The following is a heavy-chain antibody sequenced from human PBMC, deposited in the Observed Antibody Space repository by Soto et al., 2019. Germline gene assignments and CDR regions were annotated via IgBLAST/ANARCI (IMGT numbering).Heavy chain of an antibody. Sequence: KTSETLSLTCTVSGDSLSSGGHYWSWIRQHPGKGLEWIGHIYDSVNTYYSPSLRSRVTISADMSKNQFSLNLRSVTAADTAVYYCERVDPRGYFEILTDYWGQGTLVTVSS. CDR1: GDSLSSGGHY. V-gene: IGHV4-31*03. D-gene: IGHD3-9*01. CDR3: ERVDPRGYFEILTDY. CDR2: IYDSVNT. J-gene: IGHJ4*02.